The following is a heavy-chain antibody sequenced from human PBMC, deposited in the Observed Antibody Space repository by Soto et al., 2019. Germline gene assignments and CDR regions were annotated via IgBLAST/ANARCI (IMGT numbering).Heavy chain of an antibody. Sequence: QVQLVQSGAEVKKPGSSVKVSCKASGGTFSSYAISWVRQVPGQGLEWMGGIIPIFGTANYAQKFQGRVTITADESTSTAYMELSSLRSEDTAVYYCARDIVVVVAATPGWFDPWGQGTLVTVSS. CDR3: ARDIVVVVAATPGWFDP. D-gene: IGHD2-15*01. CDR2: IIPIFGTA. V-gene: IGHV1-69*01. CDR1: GGTFSSYA. J-gene: IGHJ5*02.